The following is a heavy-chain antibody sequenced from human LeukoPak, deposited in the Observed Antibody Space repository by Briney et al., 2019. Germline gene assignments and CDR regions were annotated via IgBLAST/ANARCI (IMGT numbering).Heavy chain of an antibody. V-gene: IGHV1-46*01. CDR3: ARDVASSGYYWD. J-gene: IGHJ4*02. CDR1: GYTFTSYY. D-gene: IGHD3-22*01. CDR2: VNPSGGSA. Sequence: ASVKVSCKASGYTFTSYYMHWVRQAPGQGLEWMGIVNPSGGSASYAQKFQGRVTMTRDTSTSTVYMEVSSLRSEDTAVYYCARDVASSGYYWDWGQGTLVTVSS.